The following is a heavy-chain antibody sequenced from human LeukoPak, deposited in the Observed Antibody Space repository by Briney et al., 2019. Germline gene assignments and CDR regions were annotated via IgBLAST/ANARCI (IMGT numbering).Heavy chain of an antibody. J-gene: IGHJ4*02. V-gene: IGHV3-23*01. Sequence: GGSLGLSCAASGFTFSSYAMSWVRQAPGKGLEWVSAISGSGGSTYYADSVKGRFTISRDNSKNTLYLQMNSLRAEDTAVYYCAKDGYYGSGSYYNGGYWGQGTLVTVSS. CDR2: ISGSGGST. D-gene: IGHD3-10*01. CDR3: AKDGYYGSGSYYNGGY. CDR1: GFTFSSYA.